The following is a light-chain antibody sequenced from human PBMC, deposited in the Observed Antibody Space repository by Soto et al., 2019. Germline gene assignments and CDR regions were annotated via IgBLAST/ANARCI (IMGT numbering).Light chain of an antibody. CDR1: QSLVSSDGNTY. CDR2: RVS. CDR3: MQGSQWPPT. V-gene: IGKV2-30*01. Sequence: DIVMTQSPLSLPVTLGQPASISCRSSQSLVSSDGNTYLNWFQQRPGQSPRRLIYRVSNRDSGVPDRFGGSGSGTDFTLKISRVEAEDVGVYYCMQGSQWPPTFGPGTKVDI. J-gene: IGKJ3*01.